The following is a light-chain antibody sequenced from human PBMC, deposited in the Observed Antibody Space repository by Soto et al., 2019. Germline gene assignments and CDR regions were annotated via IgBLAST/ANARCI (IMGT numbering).Light chain of an antibody. CDR3: QHYVYPQWT. Sequence: EIVLTQSPGTLSLSPGARATLSCRASQSVSSTYLAWYQQRPGQAPRLLMYGASSRASGIPDRFSGSGSGTEFTLTIRRLEPEDFAVYFCQHYVYPQWTFGPGTKVDIK. CDR1: QSVSSTY. J-gene: IGKJ1*01. V-gene: IGKV3-20*01. CDR2: GAS.